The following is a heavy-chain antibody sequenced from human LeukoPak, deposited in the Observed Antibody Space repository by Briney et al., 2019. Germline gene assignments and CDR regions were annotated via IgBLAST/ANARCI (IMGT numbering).Heavy chain of an antibody. CDR2: MNPNSGNT. D-gene: IGHD3-3*01. Sequence: ASVKVSCKASGYTFTSYDINWVRQATGQGLEWMGWMNPNSGNTGYAQKFQGRVTMTRNTSISTAYMELSSLRSEDTAVYYCARVGDFWSGYRRRRYYYYMDVWGKGTTVTVSS. CDR1: GYTFTSYD. CDR3: ARVGDFWSGYRRRRYYYYMDV. J-gene: IGHJ6*03. V-gene: IGHV1-8*01.